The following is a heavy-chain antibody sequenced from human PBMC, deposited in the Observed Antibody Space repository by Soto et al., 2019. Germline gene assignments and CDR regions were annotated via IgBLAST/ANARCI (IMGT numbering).Heavy chain of an antibody. D-gene: IGHD3-22*01. CDR1: GFTFSSYA. Sequence: QVQLVESGGGVVQPGRSLRLSCAASGFTFSSYAMHWVRQAPGKGLEWVAVISYDGSNKYYADSVKGRFTISRDNSKNTLYLQMNSLRAEDTAVYYCASHSPRGGYYLLYGMDVWGQGTTVTVSS. CDR2: ISYDGSNK. CDR3: ASHSPRGGYYLLYGMDV. V-gene: IGHV3-30-3*01. J-gene: IGHJ6*02.